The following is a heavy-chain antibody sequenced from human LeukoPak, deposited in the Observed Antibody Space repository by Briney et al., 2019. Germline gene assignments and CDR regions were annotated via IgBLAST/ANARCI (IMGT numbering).Heavy chain of an antibody. CDR2: INHSGST. D-gene: IGHD3-22*01. J-gene: IGHJ4*02. V-gene: IGHV4-34*01. CDR3: ASSGNPQPNGDYDSSGYPFDY. CDR1: GGSFSGYY. Sequence: KPSETLSLTCAVYGGSFSGYYWSWIRQPPGKGLEWIGEINHSGSTNNKPSLKSRVNIAVDKSKNQFSLKLTSVTAADAAVYYCASSGNPQPNGDYDSSGYPFDYWGQGTLVTVSS.